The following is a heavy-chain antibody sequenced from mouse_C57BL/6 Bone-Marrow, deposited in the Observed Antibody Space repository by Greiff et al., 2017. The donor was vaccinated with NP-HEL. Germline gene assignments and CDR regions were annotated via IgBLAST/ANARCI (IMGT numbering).Heavy chain of an antibody. Sequence: QVQLQQPGAELVKPGASVKLSCKASGYTFTSYWMQWVKQRPGQGLEWIGEIDPSDSYTHYNQKFKGKATLTVATSSSTAYMQHSSLTSEDSAVYYCARRAYYYGSRSFAYWGQGTLVTVSA. D-gene: IGHD1-1*01. CDR2: IDPSDSYT. CDR3: ARRAYYYGSRSFAY. J-gene: IGHJ3*01. V-gene: IGHV1-50*01. CDR1: GYTFTSYW.